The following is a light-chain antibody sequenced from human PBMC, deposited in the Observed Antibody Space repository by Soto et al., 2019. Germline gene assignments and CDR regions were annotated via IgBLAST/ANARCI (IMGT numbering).Light chain of an antibody. J-gene: IGLJ2*01. CDR2: RNN. Sequence: QSVLTQPASTSGTPGQRVTISCTGTSTNIGSNYVYWYQQLPAAAPKLLIYRNNQRPSGVPDRFSGSKCGTSASLAISGLRSEDEADYFCAAWDDSLRALVFGGGTKLTVL. CDR1: STNIGSNY. V-gene: IGLV1-47*01. CDR3: AAWDDSLRALV.